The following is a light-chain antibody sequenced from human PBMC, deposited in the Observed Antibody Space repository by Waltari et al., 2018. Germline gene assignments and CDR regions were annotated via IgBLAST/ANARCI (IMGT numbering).Light chain of an antibody. CDR3: QSSDINHHGV. CDR1: SGSIVSTY. J-gene: IGLJ3*02. CDR2: QDT. Sequence: NFVLTQPHSVSESPGKTVTISCTRSSGSIVSTYVQWYQQRPGSAPTTVIYQDTQRLSGVPDRFSGSVDRSSNSASLTISGLQTEDAADYYCQSSDINHHGVFGGGTKLTVL. V-gene: IGLV6-57*03.